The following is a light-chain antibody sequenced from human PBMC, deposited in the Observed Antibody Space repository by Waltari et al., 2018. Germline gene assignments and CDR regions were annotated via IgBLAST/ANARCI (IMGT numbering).Light chain of an antibody. J-gene: IGLJ3*02. V-gene: IGLV9-49*01. Sequence: QPVLTQPPSASASLGASVTLTCTLSSGYSNSKVDWYQQRPGKGPRFVMRVGTGGIVGSKGDGIPDRFSVLGSGLNRYLTIKNIQEEDESDYHCGADHGSGSNFVSWVFGGGTKLTVL. CDR3: GADHGSGSNFVSWV. CDR1: SGYSNSK. CDR2: VGTGGIVG.